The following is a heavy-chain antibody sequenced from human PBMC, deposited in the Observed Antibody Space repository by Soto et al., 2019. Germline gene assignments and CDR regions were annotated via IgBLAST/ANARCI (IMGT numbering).Heavy chain of an antibody. CDR1: GDSVSTNSAT. CDR3: ARLIGNSWLDS. J-gene: IGHJ5*01. CDR2: TYYRSRWFF. Sequence: SQTLSLTCAICGDSVSTNSATWDWIRPSPLRGLEWLGRTYYRSRWFFDYAESVRGRITINADTSNNQFSLHLNSVTPDDTAVYFCARLIGNSWLDSWGQGTLVTVSS. V-gene: IGHV6-1*01. D-gene: IGHD4-4*01.